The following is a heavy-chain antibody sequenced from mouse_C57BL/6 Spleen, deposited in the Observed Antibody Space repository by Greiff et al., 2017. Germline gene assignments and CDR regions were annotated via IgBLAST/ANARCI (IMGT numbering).Heavy chain of an antibody. CDR2: INPNNGGT. Sequence: EVQLQQSGPELVKPGASVKISCKASGYTFTDYYMNWVKQSHGKSLEWIGDINPNNGGTSYNQKFKGKATLTVDKSSSTAYMELRSLTSEDSAVYYCASRYGYVWFAYWGQGTLVTVSA. CDR3: ASRYGYVWFAY. V-gene: IGHV1-26*01. D-gene: IGHD2-2*01. CDR1: GYTFTDYY. J-gene: IGHJ3*01.